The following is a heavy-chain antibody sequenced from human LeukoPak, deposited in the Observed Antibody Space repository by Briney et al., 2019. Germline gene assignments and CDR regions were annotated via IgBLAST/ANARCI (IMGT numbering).Heavy chain of an antibody. Sequence: SETLSLTCAVYGGSFSGYYWSWIRQPPGKGLEWIGEINHSGSTNYNPSLKSRVTISVDTSKNQFSLKLSSVTAADTAVYYCARGNSPLDYWGQGTLVTVSS. CDR2: INHSGST. D-gene: IGHD6-13*01. CDR3: ARGNSPLDY. J-gene: IGHJ4*02. CDR1: GGSFSGYY. V-gene: IGHV4-34*01.